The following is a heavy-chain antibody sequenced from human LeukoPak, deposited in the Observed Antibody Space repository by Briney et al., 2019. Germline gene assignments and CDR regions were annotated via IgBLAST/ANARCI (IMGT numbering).Heavy chain of an antibody. D-gene: IGHD3-3*01. J-gene: IGHJ5*02. CDR2: ISGSGGST. CDR3: AKDLHPRDFWSGYSWWFDP. CDR1: GFTFSSYA. V-gene: IGHV3-23*01. Sequence: GGSLRLSCAASGFTFSSYAMSWVRQAPGKGLEWVSAISGSGGSTYYADSVKGRFAISRDNSKNTLYLRMNSLRAEDTAVYYCAKDLHPRDFWSGYSWWFDPWGQGTLVTVSS.